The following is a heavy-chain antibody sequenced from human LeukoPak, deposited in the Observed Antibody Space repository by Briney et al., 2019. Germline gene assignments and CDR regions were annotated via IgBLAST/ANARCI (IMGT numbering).Heavy chain of an antibody. CDR3: AGTRTTVTTFWFDP. CDR2: IYYSGST. D-gene: IGHD4-17*01. Sequence: SQTLSLTCTVSGGSISSGDYYWSWIRQPPGKGLEWSGYIYYSGSTYYNPSLKSRVTISVDTSKNQFSLTLSSVTAADTAVYYCAGTRTTVTTFWFDPRGQGTLVTVSS. J-gene: IGHJ5*02. CDR1: GGSISSGDYY. V-gene: IGHV4-30-4*08.